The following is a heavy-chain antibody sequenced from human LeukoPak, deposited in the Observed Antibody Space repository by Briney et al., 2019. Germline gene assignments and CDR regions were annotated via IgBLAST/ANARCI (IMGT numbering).Heavy chain of an antibody. Sequence: GGSLRLSCAASGFTFRSYEIHWVRQAPGKGLEWISYISTSGDTMYYADSVKGRFTISRDNAKNSVYLHMNSLRAEDTAVYYCARDVDESYYYDSSGNPSGAVDIWGQGTTVTVSS. J-gene: IGHJ3*02. V-gene: IGHV3-48*03. D-gene: IGHD3-22*01. CDR2: ISTSGDTM. CDR3: ARDVDESYYYDSSGNPSGAVDI. CDR1: GFTFRSYE.